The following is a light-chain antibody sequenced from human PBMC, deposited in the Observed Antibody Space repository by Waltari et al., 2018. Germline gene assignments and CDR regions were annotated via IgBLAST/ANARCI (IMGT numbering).Light chain of an antibody. V-gene: IGLV3-25*02. CDR2: KDT. J-gene: IGLJ2*01. Sequence: SYELTQPPSVSVSPGQTARITCSGDALPRQYSFWYQQRSGQAPVLVIYKDTERPSGIPERFSGSSSGTRVTLTISGVQAQAEADYYCQSTDNSGTYVVFGGGTKLTVL. CDR1: ALPRQY. CDR3: QSTDNSGTYVV.